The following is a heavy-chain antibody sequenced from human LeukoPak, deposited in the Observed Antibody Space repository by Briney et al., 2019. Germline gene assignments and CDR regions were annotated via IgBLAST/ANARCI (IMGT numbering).Heavy chain of an antibody. J-gene: IGHJ4*02. D-gene: IGHD6-19*01. CDR2: IYSSGST. CDR3: ARNVGWYSHDS. Sequence: TSQTLSLTCTVSGGSISSGDCYWSWIRQPPGKGLEWIGYIYSSGSTYYNPSLKSRLTISVDTSKNQFSLKLTSVTAADTAVYYCARNVGWYSHDSWGQGTLVTVSS. V-gene: IGHV4-30-4*01. CDR1: GGSISSGDCY.